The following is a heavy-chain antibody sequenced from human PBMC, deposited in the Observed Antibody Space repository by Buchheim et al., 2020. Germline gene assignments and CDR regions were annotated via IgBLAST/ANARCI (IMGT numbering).Heavy chain of an antibody. CDR3: DRDQYLSPEIFGVVMNLYYYYGMDV. J-gene: IGHJ6*02. CDR2: INPSGGST. Sequence: QVQLVQSGAEVKKPGASVKVSCKASGYTFTSYYMHWVRQAPGQGLEWMGIINPSGGSTSYAQKFQGRVTITRDTSTSTVYMELSSLRSEDKAVYYCDRDQYLSPEIFGVVMNLYYYYGMDVWGQGTT. V-gene: IGHV1-46*03. D-gene: IGHD3-3*01. CDR1: GYTFTSYY.